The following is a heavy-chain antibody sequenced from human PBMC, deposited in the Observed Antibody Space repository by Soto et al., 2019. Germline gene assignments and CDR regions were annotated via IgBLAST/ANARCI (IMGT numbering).Heavy chain of an antibody. Sequence: GASVKVSCKASGYTFTGYYMHWVRQAPGQGLEWMGWINPNSGGTNYAQKCQGRVTMTRYTSISTAYMELSRVMSVDTAVYYCAREGQRSFDYWGQGTLVTVSS. CDR3: AREGQRSFDY. V-gene: IGHV1-2*02. J-gene: IGHJ4*02. CDR1: GYTFTGYY. CDR2: INPNSGGT. D-gene: IGHD6-25*01.